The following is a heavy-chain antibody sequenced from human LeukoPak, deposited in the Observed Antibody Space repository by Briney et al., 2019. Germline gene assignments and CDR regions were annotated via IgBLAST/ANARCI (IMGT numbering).Heavy chain of an antibody. D-gene: IGHD2-2*01. Sequence: SSVKVSCKASGGTFSSYAISWVRQAPGQGLEWMGGIIPIFGTANYAQKFQGRVTITADESTSTAYMELSSLRSEDTAVYYCARAAYDQLLSYNWVDPWGQGTLVTVSS. CDR1: GGTFSSYA. CDR2: IIPIFGTA. V-gene: IGHV1-69*01. J-gene: IGHJ5*02. CDR3: ARAAYDQLLSYNWVDP.